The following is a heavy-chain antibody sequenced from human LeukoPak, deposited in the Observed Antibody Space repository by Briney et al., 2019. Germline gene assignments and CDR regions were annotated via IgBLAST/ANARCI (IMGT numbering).Heavy chain of an antibody. V-gene: IGHV1-46*01. D-gene: IGHD6-13*01. Sequence: ASVKVSCKASGYTFTSYYMHWVRQAPGEGLEWMGIINPTGGSTSYAQKFQGRVTMTRDTSTSTVYMELSSLRSEDTAVYYCAYRAAAGTGFDYWGQGTLVTVSS. CDR1: GYTFTSYY. CDR3: AYRAAAGTGFDY. CDR2: INPTGGST. J-gene: IGHJ4*02.